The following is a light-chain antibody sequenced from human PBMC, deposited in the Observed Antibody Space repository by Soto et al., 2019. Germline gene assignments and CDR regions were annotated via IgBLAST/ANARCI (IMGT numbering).Light chain of an antibody. CDR2: AAS. J-gene: IGKJ2*01. V-gene: IGKV3-20*01. Sequence: EIVLTQSPGTLSLSPGERATLSCRASQSFSSSYLAWYQQKPGQAPRLLIYAASSRATGIPDRFSGSGSVTDFTLTISRLEPEDFAVYYCQQYGSSTGTFGQGTKLEIK. CDR3: QQYGSSTGT. CDR1: QSFSSSY.